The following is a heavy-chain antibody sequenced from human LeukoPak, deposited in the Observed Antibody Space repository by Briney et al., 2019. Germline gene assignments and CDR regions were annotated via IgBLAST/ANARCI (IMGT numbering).Heavy chain of an antibody. V-gene: IGHV4-59*01. D-gene: IGHD3-16*01. J-gene: IGHJ3*02. CDR2: IYYSGST. CDR1: GGSISSYY. CDR3: ARDVGVHPYDAFDI. Sequence: SETLFLTCTVAGGSISSYYWSWIRQPPGKGLECIGYIYYSGSTNYNPSLKSRVTISVDTSKNQFSLKLSSVTAADTAVYYCARDVGVHPYDAFDIWGQGTMVTVSS.